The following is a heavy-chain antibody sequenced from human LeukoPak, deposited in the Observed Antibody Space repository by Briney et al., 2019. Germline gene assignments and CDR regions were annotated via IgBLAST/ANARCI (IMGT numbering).Heavy chain of an antibody. J-gene: IGHJ3*02. D-gene: IGHD3-3*01. CDR1: GFTFSSYW. Sequence: GGSLRLSCAASGFTFSSYWMSWVRQAPGKGVEWVANIKQDGSEKYYVDSVKGRFTISRDNAKNSLYLQMNSLRAEDTAVYYCARGYYDFWSGYSHDAFDIWGQGTMVTVSS. V-gene: IGHV3-7*01. CDR3: ARGYYDFWSGYSHDAFDI. CDR2: IKQDGSEK.